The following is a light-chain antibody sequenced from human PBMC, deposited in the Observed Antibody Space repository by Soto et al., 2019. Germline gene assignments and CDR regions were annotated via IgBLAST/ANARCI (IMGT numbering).Light chain of an antibody. J-gene: IGLJ1*01. CDR3: CSYAGSYTLYV. CDR1: SSDVGGYNY. V-gene: IGLV2-11*01. Sequence: QSALTQPRSVSGSXXQSVTISXXGTSSDVGGYNYVSWYQQHPGKAPKLMIYDVSKRPSGVPDRFSGSKSGNTASLTISGLQAEDEADYYCCSYAGSYTLYVFGTGTKVTVL. CDR2: DVS.